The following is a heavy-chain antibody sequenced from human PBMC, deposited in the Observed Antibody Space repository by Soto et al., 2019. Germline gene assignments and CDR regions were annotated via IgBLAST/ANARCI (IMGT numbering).Heavy chain of an antibody. V-gene: IGHV3-30-3*01. CDR1: GFTFRTYA. D-gene: IGHD4-17*01. CDR2: ISYDGSNE. CDR3: ARPPSLYYGGNYHCLDS. Sequence: QVQLVESGGGVVQPGRSLRLSCAASGFTFRTYAMHWVRQAPGKGLEWVAIISYDGSNEHYSDSVEGRFTISRDNSKNTLYLQMNSLRPEDTAVYYCARPPSLYYGGNYHCLDSWGQGTLVTVSS. J-gene: IGHJ4*02.